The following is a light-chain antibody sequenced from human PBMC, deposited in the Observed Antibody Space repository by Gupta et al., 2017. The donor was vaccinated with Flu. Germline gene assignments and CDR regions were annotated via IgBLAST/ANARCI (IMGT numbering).Light chain of an antibody. J-gene: IGKJ5*01. V-gene: IGKV1-33*01. CDR1: QYDKIY. CDR3: QQDHHLPIT. CDR2: DTS. Sequence: RVKFSCWRIQYDKIYLEWVQQKPGKAPKLLIYDTSKLEAGVPSRFSGSGSGTDFTLTINNLQPEDVATYYCQQDHHLPITFGQGTQVEIK.